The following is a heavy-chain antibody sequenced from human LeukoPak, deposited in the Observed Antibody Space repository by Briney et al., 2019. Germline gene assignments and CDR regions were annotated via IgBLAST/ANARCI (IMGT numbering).Heavy chain of an antibody. J-gene: IGHJ4*02. CDR1: GGSISSSSYY. CDR3: ARHSGPYSSSWFDY. V-gene: IGHV4-39*01. Sequence: SETLSLTCTVSGGSISSSSYYWGWIRQPPGKGLEWIGSIYYSGSTYYNPSLKSRVTISVDTSKNQFSLKLSSVTAADTAVFYCARHSGPYSSSWFDYWGQGMLVTVSS. CDR2: IYYSGST. D-gene: IGHD6-13*01.